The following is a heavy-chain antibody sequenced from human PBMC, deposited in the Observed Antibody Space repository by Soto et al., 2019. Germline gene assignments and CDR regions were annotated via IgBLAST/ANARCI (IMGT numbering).Heavy chain of an antibody. CDR3: ARETVPPSYHYYDC. V-gene: IGHV3-53*02. J-gene: IGHJ4*02. D-gene: IGHD2-2*01. CDR1: GFTVSSSY. Sequence: EVQLVETGGGLIQPGGSLRLSCAASGFTVSSSYMSWVRQAPGRGLEWVSTIFSGGTTHYADSVKGRFTISRDSSKNTLYLQMNSLRAEDTAIYYCARETVPPSYHYYDCWGQGTLVTVSS. CDR2: IFSGGTT.